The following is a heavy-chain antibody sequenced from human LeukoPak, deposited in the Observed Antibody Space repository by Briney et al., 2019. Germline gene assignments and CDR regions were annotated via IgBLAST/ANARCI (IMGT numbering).Heavy chain of an antibody. CDR2: IWYDGSNK. Sequence: GGSLRLSCAASGFTFSSYGMHWVRQAPGKGLEWVAVIWYDGSNKYYADSVKGRFTISRDNSKNTLYLQMNSLRAEDTVVYYCARDCSSTSCYEGLDYWGQGTLVTVSS. J-gene: IGHJ4*02. V-gene: IGHV3-33*01. CDR1: GFTFSSYG. D-gene: IGHD2-2*01. CDR3: ARDCSSTSCYEGLDY.